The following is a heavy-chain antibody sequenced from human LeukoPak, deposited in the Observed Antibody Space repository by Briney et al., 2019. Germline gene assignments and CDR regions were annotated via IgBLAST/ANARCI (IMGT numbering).Heavy chain of an antibody. CDR3: ARGMGVLVPAATWFDP. J-gene: IGHJ5*02. Sequence: ASVKVSCKASGGTFSSYAISWVRQAPGQGLEWMGWINPNSGGTNYAQKFQGRVTMTRDTSISTAYMELSRLRSDDTAVYYCARGMGVLVPAATWFDPWGQGTLVTVSS. D-gene: IGHD2-2*01. CDR1: GGTFSSYA. CDR2: INPNSGGT. V-gene: IGHV1-2*02.